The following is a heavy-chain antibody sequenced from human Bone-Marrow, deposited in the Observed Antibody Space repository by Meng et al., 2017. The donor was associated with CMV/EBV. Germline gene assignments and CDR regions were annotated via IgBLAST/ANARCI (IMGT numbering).Heavy chain of an antibody. CDR1: GYTFTGYY. Sequence: ASVKVSCKASGYTFTGYYMHWVRQAPGQGLEWMGWINPNSGGTNYAQKFQGRVTMTRDTSISTAYMELSRLRSDDTAVYYCARGYAFITMVRGVIPYFDYRGRGTLVTVSS. D-gene: IGHD3-10*01. CDR2: INPNSGGT. CDR3: ARGYAFITMVRGVIPYFDY. V-gene: IGHV1-2*02. J-gene: IGHJ4*02.